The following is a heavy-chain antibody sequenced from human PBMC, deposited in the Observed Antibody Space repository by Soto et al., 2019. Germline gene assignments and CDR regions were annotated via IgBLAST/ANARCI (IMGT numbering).Heavy chain of an antibody. CDR1: GGSISSYY. CDR2: IYYSGST. Sequence: SETLSLTCTVSGGSISSYYWSWIRQPPGKGLEWIGYIYYSGSTNYNPSLKSRVTISVDTSKNQFSLKLSSVTAADTAVYYCERRYGSCFDYWGQGTLVTVSS. CDR3: ERRYGSCFDY. D-gene: IGHD5-18*01. V-gene: IGHV4-59*08. J-gene: IGHJ4*02.